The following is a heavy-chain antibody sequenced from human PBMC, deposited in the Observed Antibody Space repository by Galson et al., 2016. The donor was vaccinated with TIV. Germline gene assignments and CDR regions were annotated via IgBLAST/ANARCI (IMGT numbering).Heavy chain of an antibody. CDR1: GYRFTSYW. CDR2: VNPRGSPI. D-gene: IGHD4-17*01. CDR3: ARQVDFGDYRGDALDI. J-gene: IGHJ3*02. V-gene: IGHV5-51*01. Sequence: QSGAEVTKPGESLKISCKASGYRFTSYWIAWVRQVPGTGLEWVGVVNPRGSPIRYSPPFQGQVTISSDESLSTAYLQWNRLEASATATYYCARQVDFGDYRGDALDIWGQGRMVIVSS.